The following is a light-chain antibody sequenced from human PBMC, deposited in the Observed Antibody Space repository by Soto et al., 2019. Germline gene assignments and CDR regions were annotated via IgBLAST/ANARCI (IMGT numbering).Light chain of an antibody. V-gene: IGKV3D-15*01. CDR2: GAS. CDR3: QQYKDWPPLT. J-gene: IGKJ4*01. Sequence: EIVMTQSPLTLSVSPGERATLSCRASQNININLAWYQQRPGQAPRVLIYGASSRASGIPDRFSGSGFGTDFTLTINRLEPDDFAFYYCQQYKDWPPLTFGGGTRVEIK. CDR1: QNININ.